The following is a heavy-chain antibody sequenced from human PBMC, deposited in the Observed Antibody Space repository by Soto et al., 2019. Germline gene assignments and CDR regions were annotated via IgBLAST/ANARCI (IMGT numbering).Heavy chain of an antibody. CDR3: ASLGGSYDY. D-gene: IGHD1-26*01. J-gene: IGHJ4*02. V-gene: IGHV3-33*01. CDR1: GFTFSSYG. Sequence: LRLSCAASGFTFSSYGMHWVRQAPGKGLEWVAVIWYDGSNKYYADSVKGRFTISRDNSKNTLYLQMNSLRAEDTAVYYCASLGGSYDYWGQGTLVTVSS. CDR2: IWYDGSNK.